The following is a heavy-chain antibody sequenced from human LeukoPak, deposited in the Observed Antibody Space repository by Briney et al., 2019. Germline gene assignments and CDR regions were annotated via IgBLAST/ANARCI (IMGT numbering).Heavy chain of an antibody. CDR3: ARDAPNYCSSTSCYSPKVTFDY. CDR1: GYTFTSYY. J-gene: IGHJ4*02. D-gene: IGHD2-2*02. CDR2: INPSGGST. Sequence: ASVKVSCKASGYTFTSYYMHWVRQAPGQGLEWMRIINPSGGSTSYAQKFQGRVTMTRDTSTSTVYMELSSLRSEDTAVYYCARDAPNYCSSTSCYSPKVTFDYWGQGTLVTVSS. V-gene: IGHV1-46*01.